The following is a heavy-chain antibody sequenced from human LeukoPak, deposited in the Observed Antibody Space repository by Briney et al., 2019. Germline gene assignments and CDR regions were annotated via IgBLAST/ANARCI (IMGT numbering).Heavy chain of an antibody. J-gene: IGHJ4*02. CDR3: ANEIRPNDY. CDR2: ISYDGSNK. Sequence: GGSLRLSCAASGFTFSSYAMHWVRQAPGKGLEWVAVISYDGSNKYYADSVKGRFTISRDNSKNTLYLQMYSLRAEDTAVYYCANEIRPNDYWGQGTLVTVSS. D-gene: IGHD4-17*01. CDR1: GFTFSSYA. V-gene: IGHV3-30*04.